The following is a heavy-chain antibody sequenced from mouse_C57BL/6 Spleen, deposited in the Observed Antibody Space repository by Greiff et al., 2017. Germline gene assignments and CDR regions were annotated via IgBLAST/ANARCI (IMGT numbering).Heavy chain of an antibody. CDR2: IDPADSYT. V-gene: IGHV1-50*01. CDR1: GYTFTSYW. J-gene: IGHJ4*01. CDR3: AGYSNSTPYAMGD. Sequence: VQLQQPGAELVKPGASVKLSCKASGYTFTSYWMQWVKQRPGQGLEWIGEIDPADSYTNYNQKFKGKATLTVDTSSSTAYMQLSSLTSEDSAVYYCAGYSNSTPYAMGDWGQGTSVTAS. D-gene: IGHD2-5*01.